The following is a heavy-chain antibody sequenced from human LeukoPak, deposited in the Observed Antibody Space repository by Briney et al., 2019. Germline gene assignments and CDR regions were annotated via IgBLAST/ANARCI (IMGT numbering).Heavy chain of an antibody. CDR3: AKDQGNWGIFDS. V-gene: IGHV3-23*01. CDR1: GFNFTSYA. J-gene: IGHJ4*02. CDR2: ISGSGSRS. Sequence: PGGFLRLSCAVSGFNFTSYAMSWVRQAPGKGLEWVSAISGSGSRSYYADSVQGRFTISRDNSKDTLFLQMNSLRAEDTAVYYCAKDQGNWGIFDSWGQGALVTVSA. D-gene: IGHD7-27*01.